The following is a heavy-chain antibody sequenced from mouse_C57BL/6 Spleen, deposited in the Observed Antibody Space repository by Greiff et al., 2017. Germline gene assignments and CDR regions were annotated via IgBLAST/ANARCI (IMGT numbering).Heavy chain of an antibody. J-gene: IGHJ4*01. V-gene: IGHV1-82*01. CDR1: GYAFSSSW. Sequence: VQLQESGPELVKPGASVKISCKASGYAFSSSWMNWVKQRPGKGLEWIGRIYPGDGDTNYNGKFKGKATLTADKSSSTAYMQLSSLTSEDSAVXFCARYGDYGSAYYALDYWGQGTSGTVSS. CDR3: ARYGDYGSAYYALDY. D-gene: IGHD2-2*01. CDR2: IYPGDGDT.